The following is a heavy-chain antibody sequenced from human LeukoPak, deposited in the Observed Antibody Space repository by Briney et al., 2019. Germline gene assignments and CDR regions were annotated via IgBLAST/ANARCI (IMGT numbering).Heavy chain of an antibody. Sequence: PGGSLRLSCAASGFTFSDYYMSWIRQAPEKGLEWVSYISSSGSTIYYADSVKGRFTISRDNAKNSLYLQMNSLRAEDTAVYYCARDEAYYYDSSGYDYWGQGTLVTVSS. CDR3: ARDEAYYYDSSGYDY. D-gene: IGHD3-22*01. V-gene: IGHV3-11*01. CDR1: GFTFSDYY. CDR2: ISSSGSTI. J-gene: IGHJ4*02.